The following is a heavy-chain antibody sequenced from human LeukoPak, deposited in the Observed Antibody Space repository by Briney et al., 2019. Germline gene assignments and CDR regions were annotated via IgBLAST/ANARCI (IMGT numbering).Heavy chain of an antibody. D-gene: IGHD3-9*01. CDR3: ARVDSFYYFDY. Sequence: PSETLSLTCAVYGGSFSGYYWSWIRQPPGKGLEWIGEINHSGSTNYNPSLKSRVTISVDTSKNQFSLKLSSVTAADTAVYYCARVDSFYYFDYWGQGTLVTVSS. J-gene: IGHJ4*02. CDR1: GGSFSGYY. V-gene: IGHV4-34*01. CDR2: INHSGST.